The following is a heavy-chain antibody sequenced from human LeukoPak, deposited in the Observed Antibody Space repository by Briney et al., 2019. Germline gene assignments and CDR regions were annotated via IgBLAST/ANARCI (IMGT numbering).Heavy chain of an antibody. V-gene: IGHV3-23*01. D-gene: IGHD3-22*01. CDR3: ARPYYDSSGSY. Sequence: PGGSLRLSCVASRFSFSNSGMSWVRQPPGKGLEWVSAMSVSGGSTYYAASVKGRFTMSRDNFKNTLYLQMNSLRAEDTAMYYCARPYYDSSGSYWGQGTLVTVSS. CDR2: MSVSGGST. J-gene: IGHJ4*02. CDR1: RFSFSNSG.